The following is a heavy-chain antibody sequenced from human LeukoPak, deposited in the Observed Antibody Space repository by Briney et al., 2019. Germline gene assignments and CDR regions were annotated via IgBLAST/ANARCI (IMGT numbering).Heavy chain of an antibody. J-gene: IGHJ6*03. CDR1: GFTFSSYE. Sequence: GGSLRLSCAASGFTFSSYEMNWIRQAPGKGLEWISYISNSGSTKYYADSVKGRFTISRDNSKNTLYLQMNSLRAEDTAVYYCAKVGSYYYYYMDVWGKGTTVTVSS. V-gene: IGHV3-48*03. CDR2: ISNSGSTK. CDR3: AKVGSYYYYYMDV.